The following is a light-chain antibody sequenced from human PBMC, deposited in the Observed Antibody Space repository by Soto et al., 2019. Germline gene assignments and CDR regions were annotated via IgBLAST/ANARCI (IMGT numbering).Light chain of an antibody. CDR2: RNS. V-gene: IGLV1-47*01. J-gene: IGLJ2*01. CDR3: AAWDDSLSGVV. CDR1: SSNIGSNY. Sequence: QSVLTQPPSASGTLGQRVTISCSGSSSNIGSNYVYWYQQLPGTVPHLLIYRNSERPSGVPDRFSGSKSGTSSSLAISGLRSEDEADYYCAAWDDSLSGVVFGGGTKLTVL.